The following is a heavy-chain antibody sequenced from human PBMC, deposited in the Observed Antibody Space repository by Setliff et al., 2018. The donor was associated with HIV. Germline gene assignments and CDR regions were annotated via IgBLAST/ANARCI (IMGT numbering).Heavy chain of an antibody. V-gene: IGHV3-21*01. D-gene: IGHD3-3*01. Sequence: LRLSCAASGFTFSSYSMNWVRQAPGKGLEWVSSISSNSSHIYYADSVKGRFTISRDNAKNSLYLQMNSLRAEDTAVYYCARVAFWSGSYYYYYYMDVWGKGTTVTVSS. CDR1: GFTFSSYS. J-gene: IGHJ6*03. CDR2: ISSNSSHI. CDR3: ARVAFWSGSYYYYYYMDV.